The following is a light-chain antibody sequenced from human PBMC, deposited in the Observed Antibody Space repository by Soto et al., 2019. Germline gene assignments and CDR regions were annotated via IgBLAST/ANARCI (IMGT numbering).Light chain of an antibody. CDR3: LQYDRSSCT. CDR1: QSVSSNY. Sequence: EIVLTQSPATLSLSPGERATLSCRANQSVSSNYLAWYQQKPGQAPRLLIYATSSRTSGIPDRFSGSGSGTEFTLTISRLEPEDFAVYYCLQYDRSSCTFGQGTKLEIK. J-gene: IGKJ2*02. CDR2: ATS. V-gene: IGKV3-20*01.